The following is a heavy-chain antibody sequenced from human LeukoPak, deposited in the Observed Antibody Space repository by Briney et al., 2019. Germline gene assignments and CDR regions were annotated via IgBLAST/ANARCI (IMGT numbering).Heavy chain of an antibody. V-gene: IGHV4-34*01. CDR1: GGSFSGYY. CDR2: INHSGST. CDR3: ARTQFLVVPAAMPLDY. Sequence: SETLSLTCAVYGGSFSGYYWSWIRQPPGKGLEWIGEINHSGSTNYNPSLKSRVTISVDTSKNQFSLKLSSVTAADTAVYYCARTQFLVVPAAMPLDYWGQGTLVTVSS. J-gene: IGHJ4*02. D-gene: IGHD2-2*01.